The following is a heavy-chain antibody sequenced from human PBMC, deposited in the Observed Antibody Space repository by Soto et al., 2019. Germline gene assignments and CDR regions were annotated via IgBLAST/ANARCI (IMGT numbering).Heavy chain of an antibody. CDR1: GGSFSGYY. J-gene: IGHJ4*02. CDR3: ARGVLRFLEW. Sequence: SETLSLTCAVYGGSFSGYYWSWIRQPPGKGLEWIGEINHSGSTNYNPSLKSRVTISVDTSKNQFSLKLSSVTAADTAVYYCARGVLRFLEWWGQGTQVTVSS. V-gene: IGHV4-34*01. D-gene: IGHD3-3*01. CDR2: INHSGST.